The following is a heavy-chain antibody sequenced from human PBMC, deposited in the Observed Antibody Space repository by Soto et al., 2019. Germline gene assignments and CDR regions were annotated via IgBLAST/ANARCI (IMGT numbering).Heavy chain of an antibody. CDR3: ERNHVRGRNIEGDAEF. V-gene: IGHV4-34*01. CDR1: VNSLIGYY. CDR2: INHSGNT. Sequence: PSATXSLTCSFYVNSLIGYYFILIRHPPGKALEWIGEINHSGNTNYNPSLKSRVNISVDTSKKQLFLNLSSVTAADTAMYYCERNHVRGRNIEGDAEFWGQGTLVTVSS. J-gene: IGHJ4*02. D-gene: IGHD1-26*01.